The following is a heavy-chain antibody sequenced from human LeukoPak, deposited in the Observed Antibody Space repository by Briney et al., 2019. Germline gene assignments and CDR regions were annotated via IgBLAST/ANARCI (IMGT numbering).Heavy chain of an antibody. CDR2: ISGNGGST. D-gene: IGHD5-18*01. CDR3: ARAAVTYSYGLYYFDY. J-gene: IGHJ4*02. V-gene: IGHV3-64*04. Sequence: GGSLRLSCSASGFTFSSYAMHWVRQAPGKGLEYVSVISGNGGSTSYADSVKGRFTISRDNAKNSLYLQMNSLRAEDTAVYYCARAAVTYSYGLYYFDYWGQGTLVTVSS. CDR1: GFTFSSYA.